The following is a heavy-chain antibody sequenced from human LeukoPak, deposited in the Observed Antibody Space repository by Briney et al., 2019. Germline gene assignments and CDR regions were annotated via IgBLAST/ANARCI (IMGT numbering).Heavy chain of an antibody. J-gene: IGHJ5*02. CDR3: AREIVGAINWFDP. D-gene: IGHD1-26*01. Sequence: SETLSLTCTVSGGSISSYYWSWIRQPPGKGLEWIGYIYYSGSTNYNPSLKSRVTISVDTSKNQFSLRLSSVTAADTAAYYCAREIVGAINWFDPWGQGTLVTVSS. CDR2: IYYSGST. V-gene: IGHV4-59*01. CDR1: GGSISSYY.